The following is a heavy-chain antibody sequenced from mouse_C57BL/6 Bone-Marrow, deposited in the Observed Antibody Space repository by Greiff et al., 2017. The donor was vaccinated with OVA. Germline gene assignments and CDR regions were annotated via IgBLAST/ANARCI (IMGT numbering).Heavy chain of an antibody. V-gene: IGHV1-55*01. CDR2: IYPGSGST. Sequence: VQLQQPGAELVKPGASVKMSCKASGYTFTSYWITWVKQRPGQGLEWIGDIYPGSGSTNYNEKFKSKATLTVDTSSSTAYMQLSSLTSEDSAVYYGAKGNYYGSSYRYAMDYWGQGTSVTVSS. CDR3: AKGNYYGSSYRYAMDY. J-gene: IGHJ4*01. D-gene: IGHD1-1*01. CDR1: GYTFTSYW.